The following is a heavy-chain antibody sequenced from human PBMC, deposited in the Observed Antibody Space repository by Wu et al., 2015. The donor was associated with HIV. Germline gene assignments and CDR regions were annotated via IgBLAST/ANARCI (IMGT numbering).Heavy chain of an antibody. V-gene: IGHV1-69*12. CDR3: AREAGITMIVAGWYFDL. Sequence: QVQLVQSGAEVKKPGSSVKVSCKASGGTFSSYAISWVRQAPGQGLEWMGGIIPIFGTANYAQKFQGRVTITADESTSTAYMELSSLRSEDTAVYYCAREAGITMIVAGWYFDLWGRGTLVTVSS. CDR1: GGTFSSYA. D-gene: IGHD3-22*01. J-gene: IGHJ2*01. CDR2: IIPIFGTA.